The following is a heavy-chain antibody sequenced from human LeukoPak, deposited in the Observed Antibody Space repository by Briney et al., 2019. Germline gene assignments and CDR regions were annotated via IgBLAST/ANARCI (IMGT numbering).Heavy chain of an antibody. Sequence: GGSLRLSCAVSGFTVSSNYMSWVRQAPGKGLEWVSVIYSGGSTYYADSVKGRFTISRDNSKNTLYLQMNSLRAVDTAVYYCARGFSSSSWYLYWGQGTLVTVSS. CDR1: GFTVSSNY. D-gene: IGHD6-13*01. CDR3: ARGFSSSSWYLY. J-gene: IGHJ4*02. V-gene: IGHV3-66*01. CDR2: IYSGGST.